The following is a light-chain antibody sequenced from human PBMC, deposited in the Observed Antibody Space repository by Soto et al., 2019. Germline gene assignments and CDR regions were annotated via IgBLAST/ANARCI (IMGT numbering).Light chain of an antibody. V-gene: IGKV1-5*03. CDR1: QSISTW. J-gene: IGKJ5*01. CDR2: KAS. CDR3: HHYNSYPIT. Sequence: DIQMTQSPSTLSASVGDRVTITCRASQSISTWLAWYQQKPGKAPNLLIYKASSLESGVPSRFSGSGSGTEFTLTISSLQPDDFATYYCHHYNSYPITFGQGTRLENK.